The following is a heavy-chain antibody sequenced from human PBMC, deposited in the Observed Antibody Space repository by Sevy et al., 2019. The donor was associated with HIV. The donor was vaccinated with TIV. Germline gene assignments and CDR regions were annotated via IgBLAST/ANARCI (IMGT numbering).Heavy chain of an antibody. CDR2: LIGGGSRT. Sequence: GGSLRLSCAASGFPFSNFAMSWVRQAPGKGLEGVSTLIGGGSRTYYADSVTGRFIISRDNSRNTLYLIMNSLRAEDTAIYYCAKRRVQSGLSGGGANYGMDVCGRGTTVTVSS. J-gene: IGHJ6*02. D-gene: IGHD2-8*02. CDR1: GFPFSNFA. V-gene: IGHV3-23*01. CDR3: AKRRVQSGLSGGGANYGMDV.